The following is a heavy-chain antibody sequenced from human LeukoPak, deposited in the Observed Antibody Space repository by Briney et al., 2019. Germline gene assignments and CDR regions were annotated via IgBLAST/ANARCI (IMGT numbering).Heavy chain of an antibody. CDR3: ATCSYFYGSGY. Sequence: PGGSLRLSCAASGFTFSSYWMSWVRQAPGKGLEWVANIKPDGSEKYYVDSVKGRSTISRDNTKNSLYLQMNSLRAEDTAVYYCATCSYFYGSGYWGQETLVTVSS. CDR2: IKPDGSEK. D-gene: IGHD3-10*01. CDR1: GFTFSSYW. J-gene: IGHJ4*02. V-gene: IGHV3-7*03.